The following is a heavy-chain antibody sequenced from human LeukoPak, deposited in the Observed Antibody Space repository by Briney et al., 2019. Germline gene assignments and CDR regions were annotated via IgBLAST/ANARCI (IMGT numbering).Heavy chain of an antibody. CDR1: GFTFSSYW. D-gene: IGHD4-23*01. V-gene: IGHV3-74*01. J-gene: IGHJ4*02. CDR2: IASDGSST. Sequence: GGSLRLSCAASGFTFSSYWMNWVRQAPEKGLVWVSRIASDGSSTTYADSVKGRFSISRDNAKNTLYLQMNSLRVKDTAVYYCARGRPHGNDYWGQGTLVTVSS. CDR3: ARGRPHGNDY.